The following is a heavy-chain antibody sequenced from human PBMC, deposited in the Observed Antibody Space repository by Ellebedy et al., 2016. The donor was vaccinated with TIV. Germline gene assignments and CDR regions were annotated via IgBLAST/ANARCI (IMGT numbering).Heavy chain of an antibody. V-gene: IGHV1-46*01. CDR3: AREDLLASSSPDHYGMDV. CDR1: GYTFTNYY. Sequence: AASVKVSCKASGYTFTNYYMNWVRQAPGQGLEWMGIINPGGGGTSYAQKFQGRVTMTRDTSTSTVYMELSSLTSEDTAVYYCAREDLLASSSPDHYGMDVWGHGTTVTVSS. CDR2: INPGGGGT. J-gene: IGHJ6*02. D-gene: IGHD6-6*01.